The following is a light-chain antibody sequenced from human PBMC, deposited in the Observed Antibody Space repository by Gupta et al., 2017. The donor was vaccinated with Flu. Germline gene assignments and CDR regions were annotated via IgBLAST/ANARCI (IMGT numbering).Light chain of an antibody. CDR1: QSVLYTSNKRTN. CDR2: WAS. CDR3: QQYRMPLLT. V-gene: IGKV4-1*01. Sequence: DIVLPPSPDSLAGSLCESATINCKSSQSVLYTSNKRTNLAWYQQKPGQPPKWLRDWASSREAGVPDRFSGSGSGTDFTLTISRLKAEDVAVYYCQQYRMPLLTFGEGTKVVIK. J-gene: IGKJ4*01.